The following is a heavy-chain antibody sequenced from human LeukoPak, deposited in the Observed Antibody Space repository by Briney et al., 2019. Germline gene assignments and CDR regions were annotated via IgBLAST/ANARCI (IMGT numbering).Heavy chain of an antibody. CDR3: ARGHRWFDP. Sequence: GGSLRLSCAASGFTFSDYYMSWICHAPGKGLECVSYISDSTGYTNYADSVKGRFTISRDNARNSLYLQMNSLRAEDTAMYYCARGHRWFDPWGQGTLVTVSS. CDR1: GFTFSDYY. J-gene: IGHJ5*02. CDR2: ISDSTGYT. V-gene: IGHV3-11*05.